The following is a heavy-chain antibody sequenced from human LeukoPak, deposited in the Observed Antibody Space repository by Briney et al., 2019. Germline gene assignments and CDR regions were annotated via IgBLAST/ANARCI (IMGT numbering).Heavy chain of an antibody. Sequence: GGSLRLSCAASGFTVSSKYMSWVRQAPGKGLEWVSVIYSDGSTYYADSEKGRFTISRDNSKNTLYLQMNSLRAEDTAVYYCASHGGIYLPFDYWGQGTLVTVSS. V-gene: IGHV3-53*01. J-gene: IGHJ4*02. CDR2: IYSDGST. CDR1: GFTVSSKY. CDR3: ASHGGIYLPFDY. D-gene: IGHD1-26*01.